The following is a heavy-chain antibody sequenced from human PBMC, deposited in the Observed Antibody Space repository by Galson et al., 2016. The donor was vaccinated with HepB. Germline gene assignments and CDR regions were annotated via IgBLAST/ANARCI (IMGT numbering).Heavy chain of an antibody. Sequence: TLSLTCTVSGGSISSGGFYWSWIRQFPGKGLEWIGCLYNSGSTYHNPSPKSRVIISLDTSKNQFSLRLRSVTVADTAVYYCARLPSGLGYNWIDVWGRGTLVTVSS. V-gene: IGHV4-31*03. CDR3: ARLPSGLGYNWIDV. J-gene: IGHJ5*02. CDR2: LYNSGST. D-gene: IGHD6-19*01. CDR1: GGSISSGGFY.